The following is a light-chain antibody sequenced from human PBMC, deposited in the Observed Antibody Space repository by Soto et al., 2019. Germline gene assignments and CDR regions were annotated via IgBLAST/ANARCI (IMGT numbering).Light chain of an antibody. J-gene: IGKJ1*01. CDR3: QQRRRT. Sequence: EIVLTKTPCTLSLSPGERAALSCRASQSVSSSYLAWYQQKPGQAPRLLIYDASNRATGIPARFSGSGSGADFTLTISSLEPEDFAVYYCQQRRRTFGQGTKV. CDR1: QSVSSSY. V-gene: IGKV3D-20*02. CDR2: DAS.